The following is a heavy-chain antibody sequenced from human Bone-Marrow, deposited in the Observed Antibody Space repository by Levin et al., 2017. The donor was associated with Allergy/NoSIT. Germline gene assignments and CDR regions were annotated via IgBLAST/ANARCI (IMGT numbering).Heavy chain of an antibody. Sequence: PGGSLRLSCAASGFSFSDYAMHWVRQAPGKGLDYVSTISSNGVITYYSKSVKGRFTISRDNSKGALFLQMGSLTTDDMAVYYCARGGTTVFDWFDPWGQGTLVTVSS. CDR2: ISSNGVIT. CDR1: GFSFSDYA. V-gene: IGHV3-64*01. J-gene: IGHJ5*02. CDR3: ARGGTTVFDWFDP. D-gene: IGHD4-17*01.